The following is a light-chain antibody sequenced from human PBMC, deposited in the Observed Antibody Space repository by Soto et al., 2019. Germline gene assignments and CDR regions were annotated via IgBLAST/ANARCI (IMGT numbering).Light chain of an antibody. CDR2: EVS. CDR3: SSYTRSSTYV. J-gene: IGLJ1*01. CDR1: SSDVGGYNY. V-gene: IGLV2-14*01. Sequence: QSALTQPASVSGSPGQSITISCTGTSSDVGGYNYVSWYQQHPGKAPNLMIYEVSNRPSGVSNRFSGSKSGNTASLTISGLQAEDEADYYCSSYTRSSTYVFGTETKVTVL.